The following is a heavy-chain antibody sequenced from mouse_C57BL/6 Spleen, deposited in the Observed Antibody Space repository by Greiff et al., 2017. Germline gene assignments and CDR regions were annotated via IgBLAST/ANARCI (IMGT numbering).Heavy chain of an antibody. CDR2: ISYDGSN. D-gene: IGHD2-12*01. J-gene: IGHJ2*01. Sequence: EVKLQESGPGLVKPSQSLSLTCSVTGYSITSGYYWNWIRQFPGNKLEWMGYISYDGSNNYNPSLKNRISITRDTSKNQFFLKLNSATTEDTATYYCARDNSYYSQREFDYWGQGTTLTVSS. CDR1: GYSITSGYY. V-gene: IGHV3-6*01. CDR3: ARDNSYYSQREFDY.